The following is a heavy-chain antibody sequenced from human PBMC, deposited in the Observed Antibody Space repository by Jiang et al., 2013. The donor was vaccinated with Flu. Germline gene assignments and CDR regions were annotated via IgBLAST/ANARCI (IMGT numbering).Heavy chain of an antibody. J-gene: IGHJ4*02. CDR3: ARDNGDFRLDY. Sequence: PGLVKPSQTLSLTCTVSGGSISSGTYYWTWIRQPAGKGMEWIGRISTSGSTNYNPSLKSRVTISVDTSKNQFSLRLSSVTAADRAVYYCARDNGDFRLDYWGQGTLVTVSS. CDR2: ISTSGST. CDR1: GGSISSGTYY. V-gene: IGHV4-61*02. D-gene: IGHD4-17*01.